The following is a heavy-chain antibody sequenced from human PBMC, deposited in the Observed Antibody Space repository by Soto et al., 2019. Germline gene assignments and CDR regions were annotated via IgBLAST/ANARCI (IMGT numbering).Heavy chain of an antibody. V-gene: IGHV4-38-2*01. Sequence: PSETLSRTCAVSGYSISSGYYWGLIRQPPGKWLEWLGNIHHSGTTYYNPSLKSRVTISIDRSKNQFSLKLSSVTAADTAVYYCARAGDTMVRGVIRMNYYGKDVWGQVTRVIASS. CDR1: GYSISSGYY. CDR2: IHHSGTT. J-gene: IGHJ6*02. CDR3: ARAGDTMVRGVIRMNYYGKDV. D-gene: IGHD3-10*01.